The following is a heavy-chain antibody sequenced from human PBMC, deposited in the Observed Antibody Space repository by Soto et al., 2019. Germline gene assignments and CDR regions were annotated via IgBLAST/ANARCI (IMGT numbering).Heavy chain of an antibody. Sequence: PGVSLRLSYAASGCTFSSYAISWIRQAPGKGLEWVSAISGSGGSTYYADSVKGRFTISRDNSKNTLYLQMNSLRAEDTAVYYCAKGRNRHIVTPLVDYWGQGTLVTGSS. J-gene: IGHJ4*02. V-gene: IGHV3-23*01. CDR3: AKGRNRHIVTPLVDY. D-gene: IGHD2-21*01. CDR2: ISGSGGST. CDR1: GCTFSSYA.